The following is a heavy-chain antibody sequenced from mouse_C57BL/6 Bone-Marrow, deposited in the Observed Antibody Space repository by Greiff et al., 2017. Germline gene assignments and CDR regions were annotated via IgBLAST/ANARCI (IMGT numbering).Heavy chain of an antibody. CDR1: GFTFSSYG. CDR3: ARLGLRQFAY. V-gene: IGHV5-6*02. CDR2: ISSGGSYT. Sequence: DVMLVESGGDLVKPGGSLKLSCAVSGFTFSSYGMSWVRQTPDKRLEWVATISSGGSYTYYPDSVKGRFTISRDNAKNTLYLQMSSLKPEDTAMYYCARLGLRQFAYWGQGTLVTVSA. D-gene: IGHD2-4*01. J-gene: IGHJ3*01.